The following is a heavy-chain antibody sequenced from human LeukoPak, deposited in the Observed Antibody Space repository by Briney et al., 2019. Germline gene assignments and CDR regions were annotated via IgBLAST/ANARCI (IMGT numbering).Heavy chain of an antibody. CDR1: GYTFTGYY. J-gene: IGHJ5*02. CDR3: ARDDSVGDIAWWFDP. V-gene: IGHV1-46*01. CDR2: INPTGTRT. Sequence: ASVKVSCKASGYTFTGYYMHWVRQAPGQGLEWIGLINPTGTRTGYAQKFQGRVTMTRDMSTSTDYMELSSLRSEDTAIYYCARDDSVGDIAWWFDPWGQGTLVTVST. D-gene: IGHD3-10*01.